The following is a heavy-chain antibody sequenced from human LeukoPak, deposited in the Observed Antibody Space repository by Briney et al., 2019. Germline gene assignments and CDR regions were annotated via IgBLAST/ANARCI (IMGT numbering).Heavy chain of an antibody. CDR2: IIPIFGTA. CDR1: GGTFSSYA. V-gene: IGHV1-69*13. CDR3: ARGSLGATLAYFDY. Sequence: AAVKVSCKASGGTFSSYAISWVGQAPGQGLEWMGGIIPIFGTANYAQKFQGRVTITADESTSTAYMELSSLRSEDTAVYYCARGSLGATLAYFDYWGQGTLVTVSS. D-gene: IGHD1-26*01. J-gene: IGHJ4*02.